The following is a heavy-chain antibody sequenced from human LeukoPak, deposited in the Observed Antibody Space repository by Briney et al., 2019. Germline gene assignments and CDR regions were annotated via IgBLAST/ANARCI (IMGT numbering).Heavy chain of an antibody. D-gene: IGHD3-22*01. Sequence: GASLKISCKGSGCTFTNYWIGWVRQLPGKGLEWMGIIYPGDSDTRYSPSFQGQVTISADKSISTAYLQWSSLKASDTAMYYCARRYDNSEYFTYWGQGTLVTVSS. CDR1: GCTFTNYW. J-gene: IGHJ4*02. CDR3: ARRYDNSEYFTY. CDR2: IYPGDSDT. V-gene: IGHV5-51*01.